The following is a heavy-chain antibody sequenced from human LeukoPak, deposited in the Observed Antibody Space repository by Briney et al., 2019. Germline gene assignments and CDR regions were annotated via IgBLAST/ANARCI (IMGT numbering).Heavy chain of an antibody. CDR2: INTDGSST. D-gene: IGHD2-8*01. CDR1: GFTFSSYW. J-gene: IGHJ6*03. Sequence: PGGSLRLSCAASGFTFSSYWMHLVRQAPGKGLVWVSRINTDGSSTSYADSVKGRFTISRDNAKNTLYLQMNSLRAEDTAVYYCARGQWAYYMDVWGKGTTVTVSS. V-gene: IGHV3-74*01. CDR3: ARGQWAYYMDV.